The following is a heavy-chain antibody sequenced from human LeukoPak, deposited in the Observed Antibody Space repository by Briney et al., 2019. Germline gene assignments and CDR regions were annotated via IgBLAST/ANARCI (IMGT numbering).Heavy chain of an antibody. CDR3: ALPLRDGDFYFDY. CDR1: GFTLSNYW. CDR2: INSGGSST. Sequence: GGSLRLSCAASGFTLSNYWMHWVRQVPGKGLVWVPRINSGGSSTSYADSVKGRFTVSRDNAKNTVYLQMNSLRAEDTAVYYCALPLRDGDFYFDYWGQGTLVTVSS. V-gene: IGHV3-74*01. D-gene: IGHD4-17*01. J-gene: IGHJ4*02.